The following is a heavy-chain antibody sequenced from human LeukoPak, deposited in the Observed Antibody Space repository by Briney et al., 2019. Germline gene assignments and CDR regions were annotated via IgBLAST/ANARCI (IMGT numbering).Heavy chain of an antibody. D-gene: IGHD3-22*01. CDR1: GYSISSGYY. CDR3: ASGGTAVVMALTYYFDT. V-gene: IGHV4-38-2*01. CDR2: IYHTGST. J-gene: IGHJ4*02. Sequence: ASETLPLTCAVSGYSISSGYYWGWIRQPPGKGLEWIGSIYHTGSTYYNPSLQSRVTISLDPPKNHFSLKLTSVTAADTAVYYCASGGTAVVMALTYYFDTWGQGTPVTVSS.